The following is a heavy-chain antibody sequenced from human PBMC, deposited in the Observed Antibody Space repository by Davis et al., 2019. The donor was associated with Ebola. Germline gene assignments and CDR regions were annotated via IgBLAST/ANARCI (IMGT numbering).Heavy chain of an antibody. V-gene: IGHV5-51*01. CDR1: AYTFTTYW. J-gene: IGHJ4*02. CDR3: ARRGGWSGAFLGY. D-gene: IGHD3-3*02. CDR2: IYPGDSDT. Sequence: KVSCNASAYTFTTYWIGWVRQLPGKGLEWRGIIYPGDSDTRYSPSFQGQVTISADTSISTAYLQWSSLKASDTAMYYCARRGGWSGAFLGYWGQGTLVTVSS.